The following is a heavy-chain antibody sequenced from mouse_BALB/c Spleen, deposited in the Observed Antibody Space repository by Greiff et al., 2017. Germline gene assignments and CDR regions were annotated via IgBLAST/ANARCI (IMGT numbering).Heavy chain of an antibody. CDR3: ARDYYG. V-gene: IGHV5-6-3*01. CDR2: INSNGGST. J-gene: IGHJ3*01. Sequence: EVQRVESGGGLVQPGGSLKLSCAASGFTFSSYGMSWVRQTPDKRLELVATINSNGGSTYYPDSVKGRFTISRDNAKNTLYLQMSSLKSEDTAMYYCARDYYGWGQGTLVTVSA. D-gene: IGHD1-1*01. CDR1: GFTFSSYG.